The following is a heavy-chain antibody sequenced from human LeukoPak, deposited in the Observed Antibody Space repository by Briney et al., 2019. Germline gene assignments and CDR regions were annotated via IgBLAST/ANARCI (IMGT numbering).Heavy chain of an antibody. D-gene: IGHD2-2*01. CDR3: ANSVVPAAIRDY. CDR2: ISGSGGST. CDR1: GFTFSSYA. J-gene: IGHJ4*02. V-gene: IGHV3-23*01. Sequence: TGGSLRLSCAASGFTFSSYAMSWVRQAPGKGLEWVSAISGSGGSTYYADSVKGRFTISRDNSKNTLYLQMNSLRAEDTAVYYCANSVVPAAIRDYWGQGTLVTVSS.